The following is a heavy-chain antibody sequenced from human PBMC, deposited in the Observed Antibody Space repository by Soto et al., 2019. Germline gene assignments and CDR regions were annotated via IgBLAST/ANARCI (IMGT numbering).Heavy chain of an antibody. V-gene: IGHV4-30-2*01. CDR2: IYHSGST. D-gene: IGHD4-17*01. CDR3: ARGGKTGTTFDY. CDR1: GGSISSGGYS. J-gene: IGHJ4*02. Sequence: QLQLQESGSGLVKPSQTLSLTCAVSGGSISSGGYSWSWIRQPPGKGLEWIGYIYHSGSTYYNPSLQSRVSXXLXRSKNQFSLKLSSVTAADTAVYYCARGGKTGTTFDYWGQGTLVTVSS.